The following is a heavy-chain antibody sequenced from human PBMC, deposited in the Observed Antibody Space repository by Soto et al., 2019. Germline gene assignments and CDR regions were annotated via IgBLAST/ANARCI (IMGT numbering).Heavy chain of an antibody. CDR1: GYTFTSYY. Sequence: GASVKVSCKASGYTFTSYYMHWVRQAPGQGLEWMGIINPSGGSTSYAQKFQGRVTMTRDTSTSTVYMELSSLRSEDTAVYYCARGGYCSAVSCHSDYYGMDVWGQGTTVTVSS. V-gene: IGHV1-46*03. CDR3: ARGGYCSAVSCHSDYYGMDV. CDR2: INPSGGST. J-gene: IGHJ6*02. D-gene: IGHD2-15*01.